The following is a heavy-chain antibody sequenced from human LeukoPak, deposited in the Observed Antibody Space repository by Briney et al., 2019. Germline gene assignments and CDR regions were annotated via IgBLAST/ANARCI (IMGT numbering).Heavy chain of an antibody. D-gene: IGHD3-3*01. J-gene: IGHJ5*02. CDR2: ISYDGSNK. V-gene: IGHV3-30-3*01. Sequence: GGSLRLSCAASGFTFSSYAMHWVRQAPGKGLEWVAVISYDGSNKYYADSVKGRFTISRDNSKNTLYLQMNSLRAEDTAVYYCARDRSLFWSGYPGGWFDPWGQGTLVTVPS. CDR1: GFTFSSYA. CDR3: ARDRSLFWSGYPGGWFDP.